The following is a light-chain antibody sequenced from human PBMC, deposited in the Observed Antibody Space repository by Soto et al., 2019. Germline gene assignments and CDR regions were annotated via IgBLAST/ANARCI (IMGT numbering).Light chain of an antibody. V-gene: IGLV2-14*01. CDR2: EVN. Sequence: QSALTQPASVSGSPGQSITISCTGTSSDVGGYNYVSWYQQHPGKAPKLMIYEVNNRPSGVSNRLSGSKSGNTASLTISGLQAEDEADYYCSSYTSTSTVVFGGGTQLTVL. J-gene: IGLJ2*01. CDR1: SSDVGGYNY. CDR3: SSYTSTSTVV.